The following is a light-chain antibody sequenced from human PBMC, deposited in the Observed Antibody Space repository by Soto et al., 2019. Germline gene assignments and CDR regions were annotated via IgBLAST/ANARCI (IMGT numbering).Light chain of an antibody. J-gene: IGKJ4*01. CDR3: KQYYSTPLT. Sequence: DIVLTQSPESLGVPLGERATSASHPSHSLFSSSNNKNYLAWYQQKPGQPRKLLIYWASTRESGVPDRFSGSGSGTDFTLAISSLQPEDVAVYSCKQYYSTPLTFGGGTKVDIK. CDR2: WAS. CDR1: HSLFSSSNNKNY. V-gene: IGKV4-1*01.